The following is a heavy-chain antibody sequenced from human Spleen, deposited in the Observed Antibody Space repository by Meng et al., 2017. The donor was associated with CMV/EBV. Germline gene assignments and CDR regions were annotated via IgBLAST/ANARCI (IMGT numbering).Heavy chain of an antibody. D-gene: IGHD3-22*01. CDR1: GSPFSSYA. V-gene: IGHV3-23*01. Sequence: GGSLRLSCVASGSPFSSYAMSWVRQAPGQGLEWVSTISGNGGTTYYADSVKGRLTISRDNSKNILYVQMDSLRAEDTAVYHCAKILNYYDSRGYGSEYYCDYWGQGTLVTVSS. CDR3: AKILNYYDSRGYGSEYYCDY. J-gene: IGHJ4*02. CDR2: ISGNGGTT.